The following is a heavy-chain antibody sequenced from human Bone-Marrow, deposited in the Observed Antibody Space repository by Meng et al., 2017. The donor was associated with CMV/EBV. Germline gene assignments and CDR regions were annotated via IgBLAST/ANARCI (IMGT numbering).Heavy chain of an antibody. CDR2: INHSGST. CDR1: GGSFSGYY. J-gene: IGHJ6*02. D-gene: IGHD2-2*01. V-gene: IGHV4-34*01. Sequence: SETLSLTCAVYGGSFSGYYWSWIRQPPGKGLEWIGEINHSGSTNYNPSLKSRVTISVDTSKNQFSLKLSSVTAADTAVYYCARDQVPAATDYYYYGMDVWGQGTTVTVSS. CDR3: ARDQVPAATDYYYYGMDV.